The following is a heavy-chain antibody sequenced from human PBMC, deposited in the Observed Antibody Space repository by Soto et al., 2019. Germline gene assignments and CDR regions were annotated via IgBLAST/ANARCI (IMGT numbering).Heavy chain of an antibody. CDR3: VRDTYYYHSSGPAPFEY. Sequence: QIQLVQSGTEVKRSGASVKVSCKTSGYSFTTYGLSWVRQAPGRGLEWVGWISGYNGNTNYEQKFKGTVILTTDTPTTTGYMEIKSLSSDDTAVYYCVRDTYYYHSSGPAPFEYWGQGTQVTVSS. V-gene: IGHV1-18*01. J-gene: IGHJ4*02. D-gene: IGHD3-22*01. CDR2: ISGYNGNT. CDR1: GYSFTTYG.